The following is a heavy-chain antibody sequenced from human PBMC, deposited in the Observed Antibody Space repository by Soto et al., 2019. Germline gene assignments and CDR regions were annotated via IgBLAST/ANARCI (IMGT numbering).Heavy chain of an antibody. J-gene: IGHJ4*02. CDR1: GGSISSYY. CDR2: IYYSGST. D-gene: IGHD3-22*01. Sequence: SETLSLTCTVSGGSISSYYWSWIRQPPGKGLEWIGYIYYSGSTNYNPSLKSRVTISVDTSKNQFSLKLSSVTAADTAVYYCARGSEVVSSLDYWGQGTLVTVSS. CDR3: ARGSEVVSSLDY. V-gene: IGHV4-59*01.